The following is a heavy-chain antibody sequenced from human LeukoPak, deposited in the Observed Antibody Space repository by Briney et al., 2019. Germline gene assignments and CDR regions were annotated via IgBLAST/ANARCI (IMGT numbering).Heavy chain of an antibody. J-gene: IGHJ4*02. Sequence: MSSETLSLTCTVSGGSISSGSYYWSWIRQPAGKGLEWIGRIYTSGSTNYNPSLKSRVTISVDTSKNQFSLKLSSVTAADTAVYYCARSTHWSGLDYWGQGTLVTVSS. D-gene: IGHD3-3*01. CDR2: IYTSGST. V-gene: IGHV4-61*02. CDR3: ARSTHWSGLDY. CDR1: GGSISSGSYY.